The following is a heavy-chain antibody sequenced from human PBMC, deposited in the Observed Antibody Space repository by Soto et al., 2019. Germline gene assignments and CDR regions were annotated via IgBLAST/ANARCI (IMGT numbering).Heavy chain of an antibody. CDR2: VFWNDDK. V-gene: IGHV2-5*01. CDR3: PQSRSPPQCCWDL. D-gene: IGHD6-19*01. J-gene: IGHJ6*02. Sequence: QITLKQSGPPLVKATQTLTLTCTFSGFSLNTGGVGVSWIRQPPGKALAWLELVFWNDDKRYRASLGNRLTLTQDTSNNQVVLILTTMDPVDTTNDCFPQSRSPPQCCWDLWCQGPTVAASS. CDR1: GFSLNTGGVG.